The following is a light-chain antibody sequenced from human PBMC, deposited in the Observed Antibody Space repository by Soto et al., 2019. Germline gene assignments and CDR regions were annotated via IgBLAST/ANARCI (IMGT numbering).Light chain of an antibody. CDR2: MGS. Sequence: DIVMTQSPLSLPVTPGEPASISCRSSQSLVHTNGYSYVDWYLQKPGQSPQLLIYMGSNRASGVPGRFSGSGSGTDFTLKISRVEAEDVGVYYCMQALQKGFTFGPGTKVDIK. CDR3: MQALQKGFT. V-gene: IGKV2-28*01. J-gene: IGKJ3*01. CDR1: QSLVHTNGYSY.